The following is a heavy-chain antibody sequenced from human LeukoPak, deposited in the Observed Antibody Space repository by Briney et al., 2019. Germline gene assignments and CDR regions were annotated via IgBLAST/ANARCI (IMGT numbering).Heavy chain of an antibody. CDR1: GYTFTNFG. CDR2: INNNNGNT. CDR3: ARDRAVVLVAAPGY. J-gene: IGHJ4*02. V-gene: IGHV1-18*01. D-gene: IGHD2-21*01. Sequence: ASVKVSCKGSGYTFTNFGTSWVRQAPGQGLEWMGYINNNNGNTIYAQKFQGRVTMTTDTSTRTAYMELRSLRSDDTAVYYCARDRAVVLVAAPGYWGQGTLVTVSP.